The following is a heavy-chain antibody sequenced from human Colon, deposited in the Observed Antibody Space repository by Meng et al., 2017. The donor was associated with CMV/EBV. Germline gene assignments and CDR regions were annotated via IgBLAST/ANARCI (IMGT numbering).Heavy chain of an antibody. J-gene: IGHJ4*02. D-gene: IGHD6-19*01. V-gene: IGHV4-39*01. CDR2: IHHSGNT. Sequence: SETLSLTCTVSGGSISSSNLYWGWIRQPPGRGLEWIGSIHHSGNTYRNPSLWGRVSMSVDTSKNQFSLNLSSVTAADTSIYYCARPSDNGWYYFDSWGQGTLVPSPQ. CDR1: GGSISSSNLY. CDR3: ARPSDNGWYYFDS.